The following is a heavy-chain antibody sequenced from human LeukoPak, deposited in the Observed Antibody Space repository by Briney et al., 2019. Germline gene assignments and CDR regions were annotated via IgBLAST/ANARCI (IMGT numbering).Heavy chain of an antibody. CDR3: ARDRDCSTTSCRGSLDY. J-gene: IGHJ4*02. Sequence: GGSLRLSCAASGFTFSSYAMHWVRQAPGKGLEWVAVISYDGSNKYYADSVKGRFSISRDNSKKTLYLQMNGLIPEDTAVYHCARDRDCSTTSCRGSLDYWGQGTVVTVSS. CDR1: GFTFSSYA. D-gene: IGHD2-2*01. CDR2: ISYDGSNK. V-gene: IGHV3-30-3*01.